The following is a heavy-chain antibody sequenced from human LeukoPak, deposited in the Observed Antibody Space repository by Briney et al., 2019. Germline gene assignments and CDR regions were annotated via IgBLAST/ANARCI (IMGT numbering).Heavy chain of an antibody. CDR3: ASAAGYSSGWYVY. V-gene: IGHV5-51*01. CDR2: IYPGDSDT. CDR1: GYTCTSYW. Sequence: GESLKISCKGSGYTCTSYWIGWVRQMPGQGLEWMGIIYPGDSDTRYSPSFQGQVTISADKSISTAYLQCSRLKASDTAMYYCASAAGYSSGWYVYWGQGTLVTVSS. J-gene: IGHJ4*02. D-gene: IGHD6-19*01.